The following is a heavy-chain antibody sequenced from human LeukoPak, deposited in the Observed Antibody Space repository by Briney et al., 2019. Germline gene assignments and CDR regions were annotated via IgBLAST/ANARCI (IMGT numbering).Heavy chain of an antibody. J-gene: IGHJ3*01. D-gene: IGHD2-21*01. CDR2: ISYSGTS. CDR3: ARDVDNNDAFHV. Sequence: SQTLSLTCTVSGVSINSGVSYWSWIRQLPGRGLEWIGYISYSGTSYQNPSLKSRATISLDTSKNQFSLRLSSVTAADTAIYYCARDVDNNDAFHVWGQGTLVTVSS. V-gene: IGHV4-31*03. CDR1: GVSINSGVSY.